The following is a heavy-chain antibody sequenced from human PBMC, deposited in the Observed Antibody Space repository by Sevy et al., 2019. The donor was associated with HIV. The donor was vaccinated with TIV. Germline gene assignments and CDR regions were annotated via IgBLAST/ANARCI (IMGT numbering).Heavy chain of an antibody. J-gene: IGHJ6*04. CDR3: ARWDV. CDR2: IKEDGSDK. V-gene: IGHV3-7*01. CDR1: GFIFSSYW. Sequence: GESLKISCAASGFIFSSYWMNWVHQAAGKGLEWVANIKEDGSDKYYVDSVKGRFTISRDNAQNSLYLEMNSLRAEDTAVYYCARWDVWGKGTTVTVSS.